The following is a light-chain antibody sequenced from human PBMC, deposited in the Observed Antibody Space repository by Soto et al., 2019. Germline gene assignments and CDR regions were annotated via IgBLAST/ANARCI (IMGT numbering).Light chain of an antibody. CDR2: DVS. V-gene: IGKV3-15*01. Sequence: EIVMTQSPATLSVSPGERATLSCRASQSVGTNLAWYQQKPGQAPRLLIYDVSTMATGIPARFSGSGSGTELSLPISSLQSEDVSVYYCQQSKHWPPITFGQGTRLEIK. CDR1: QSVGTN. CDR3: QQSKHWPPIT. J-gene: IGKJ5*01.